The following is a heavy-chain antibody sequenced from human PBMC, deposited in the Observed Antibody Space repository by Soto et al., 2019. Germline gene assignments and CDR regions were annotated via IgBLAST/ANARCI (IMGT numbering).Heavy chain of an antibody. J-gene: IGHJ4*02. CDR3: AREVSSFGSNHFDS. CDR1: GGSIAPYY. V-gene: IGHV4-59*01. CDR2: IYYTGTT. Sequence: SETLSLTCTVSGGSIAPYYWTWIRQPPGKGLEWIGYIYYTGTTKYNPSLKSRVTISVDTSKNQFSLRLNSVTAADTAVYYCAREVSSFGSNHFDSWGQGALVTVSS. D-gene: IGHD3-10*01.